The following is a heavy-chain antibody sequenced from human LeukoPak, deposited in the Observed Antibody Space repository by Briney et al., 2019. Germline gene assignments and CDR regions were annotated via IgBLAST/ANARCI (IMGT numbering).Heavy chain of an antibody. Sequence: SETLSLTCTVSGGSISSYYWSWIRQPPGKGLEWIGYIYYSGSTNYNPSLKSRVTISVDTSKNQFSLKLSSVTAADTAMYYCAVRDRGQREFDYWGQGTLVTVSS. V-gene: IGHV4-59*08. CDR3: AVRDRGQREFDY. CDR1: GGSISSYY. J-gene: IGHJ4*02. D-gene: IGHD5-24*01. CDR2: IYYSGST.